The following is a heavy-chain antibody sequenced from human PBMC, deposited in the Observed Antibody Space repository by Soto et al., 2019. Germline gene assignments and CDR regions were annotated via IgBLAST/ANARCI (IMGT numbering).Heavy chain of an antibody. V-gene: IGHV3-30-3*01. Sequence: QVQLVESGGGVVQPGRSLRLSCAASGFTFSSYAMHWVRQAPGKGLEWVAVISYDGSNKYYADSVKGRFTISRDKSMNTLYLQMNSLRAEDTAVYYCARAHQTWIQLWPSGGMDVWGQGTTVTVSS. CDR2: ISYDGSNK. J-gene: IGHJ6*02. CDR3: ARAHQTWIQLWPSGGMDV. D-gene: IGHD5-18*01. CDR1: GFTFSSYA.